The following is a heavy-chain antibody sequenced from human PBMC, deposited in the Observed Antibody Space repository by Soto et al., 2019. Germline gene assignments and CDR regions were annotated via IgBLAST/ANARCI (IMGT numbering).Heavy chain of an antibody. Sequence: PGGSLRLSCVASGFTLSSYAMSWVRQAPGKGLEWVSAISGSGGSTYYADSVKGRFTISRDNSKNTLYLQMNSLRAEDTAVYYCAKDIGDYYDSSGYGTLYGMDVWGQGTTVTVSS. D-gene: IGHD3-22*01. V-gene: IGHV3-23*01. CDR1: GFTLSSYA. J-gene: IGHJ6*02. CDR2: ISGSGGST. CDR3: AKDIGDYYDSSGYGTLYGMDV.